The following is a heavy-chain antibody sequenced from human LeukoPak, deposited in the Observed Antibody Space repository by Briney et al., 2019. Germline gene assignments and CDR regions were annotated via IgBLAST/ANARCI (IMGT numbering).Heavy chain of an antibody. CDR3: ARASIMITFGGVTPSWFDP. CDR1: GGSISSSSYY. CDR2: IYHSGST. V-gene: IGHV4-39*07. D-gene: IGHD3-16*01. Sequence: SETLSLTCTVSGGSISSSSYYWGWIRQPPGKGLEWIGSIYHSGSTNYNPSLKSRATISVDKSKNQFSLKLSSVTAADTAVYYCARASIMITFGGVTPSWFDPWGQGTLVTVS. J-gene: IGHJ5*02.